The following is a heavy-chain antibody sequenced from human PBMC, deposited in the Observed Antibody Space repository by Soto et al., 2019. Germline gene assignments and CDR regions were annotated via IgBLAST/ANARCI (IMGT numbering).Heavy chain of an antibody. CDR1: GFTLSIYA. CDR2: ISDSAHSA. Sequence: EVQLLESGGDLVEPGGSLRLSCEASGFTLSIYAMTWVRQVAGKGLEWISTISDSAHSAYYADSVKGRFTISRDNSKDTLYLHMSSLRAEDTAVYYCARPYGGKIGDALDLWGQGTEVTVSS. CDR3: ARPYGGKIGDALDL. J-gene: IGHJ3*01. V-gene: IGHV3-23*01. D-gene: IGHD2-15*01.